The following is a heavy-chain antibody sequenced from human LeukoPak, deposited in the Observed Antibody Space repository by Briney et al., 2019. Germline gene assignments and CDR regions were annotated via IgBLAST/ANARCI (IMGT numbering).Heavy chain of an antibody. V-gene: IGHV4-61*02. CDR2: IYTSGST. CDR3: ARDLEYYDILTGYAIDAFDI. CDR1: GGSISSGSYY. Sequence: SETLSLTCTVSGGSISSGSYYWSWIRQPAGKGLEWIGRIYTSGSTNYNPSLKSRVTISVDTSKNQFSLKLSSVTAADTAVYYCARDLEYYDILTGYAIDAFDIWGQGTMVTVSS. D-gene: IGHD3-9*01. J-gene: IGHJ3*02.